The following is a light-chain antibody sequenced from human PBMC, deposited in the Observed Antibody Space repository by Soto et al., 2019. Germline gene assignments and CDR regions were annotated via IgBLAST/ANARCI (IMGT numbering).Light chain of an antibody. V-gene: IGLV2-14*01. CDR1: SSDVGSYNY. J-gene: IGLJ1*01. Sequence: QSALTQPASVSGSPGQSITISCTGTSSDVGSYNYVSWYQQHPGKAPKLMIYDVNNWPSGFSNRFSGSKSGNTASLTISGLQAEDEADYFCSSYTTTTTLVFGTGTKVTVL. CDR2: DVN. CDR3: SSYTTTTTLV.